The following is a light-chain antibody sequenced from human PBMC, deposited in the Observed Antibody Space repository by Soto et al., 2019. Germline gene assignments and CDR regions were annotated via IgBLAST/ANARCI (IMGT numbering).Light chain of an antibody. CDR2: GAL. V-gene: IGKV3D-20*01. J-gene: IGKJ1*01. CDR1: QSVSSSY. CDR3: QQYGSSPWT. Sequence: EIVLTQSPATLSLSPGDRATLSCGASQSVSSSYLAWFQQKPGLAPRLLIYGALSRATGIPDRFSGSGSGTDFTLTISRLXXXXXXXYYCQQYGSSPWTFGQGTKVEIK.